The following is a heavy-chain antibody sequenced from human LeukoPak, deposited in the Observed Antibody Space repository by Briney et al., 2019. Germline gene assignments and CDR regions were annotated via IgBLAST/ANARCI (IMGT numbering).Heavy chain of an antibody. CDR3: TTGMANDYAGNDY. Sequence: ASVKVSCKVSGYLLTELSIHWVRQTAGKGLEWMAGFAREVDDTIYSENFQGRVTMTEDTSTDTAYMELSSLTFDDPAVYYCTTGMANDYAGNDYWGQGTLVTVSS. D-gene: IGHD4-23*01. J-gene: IGHJ4*02. CDR2: FAREVDDT. CDR1: GYLLTELS. V-gene: IGHV1-24*01.